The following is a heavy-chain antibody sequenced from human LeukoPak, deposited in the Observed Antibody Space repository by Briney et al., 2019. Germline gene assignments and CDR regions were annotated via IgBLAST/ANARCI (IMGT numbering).Heavy chain of an antibody. CDR2: ISGSGGST. D-gene: IGHD1-26*01. CDR3: ARVRPLVGPTYSGSYHYDEGAFDI. V-gene: IGHV3-23*01. CDR1: GFTFSSYG. J-gene: IGHJ3*02. Sequence: PGGTLRLSCAASGFTFSSYGMSWVRQAPGKGLEWVSAISGSGGSTYYADSVKGRFTISRDNSKNTLYLQMNSLRAEDTAVYYCARVRPLVGPTYSGSYHYDEGAFDIWGQGTMVAVSS.